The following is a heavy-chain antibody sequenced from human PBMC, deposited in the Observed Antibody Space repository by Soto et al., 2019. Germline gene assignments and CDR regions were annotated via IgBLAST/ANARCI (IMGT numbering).Heavy chain of an antibody. V-gene: IGHV3-48*02. CDR1: GFTFSSYS. D-gene: IGHD3-10*01. Sequence: EVQLVESGGGLVQPGGSLRLSSAASGFTFSSYSMNWVRQAPGKGLEWVSYISSSSSTIYYADSVKGRFTISRDNAKNSLYLQMNSLRDEDTAVYYCAMLWDGSYYYYGMDVWGQGTTVTVSS. CDR2: ISSSSSTI. CDR3: AMLWDGSYYYYGMDV. J-gene: IGHJ6*02.